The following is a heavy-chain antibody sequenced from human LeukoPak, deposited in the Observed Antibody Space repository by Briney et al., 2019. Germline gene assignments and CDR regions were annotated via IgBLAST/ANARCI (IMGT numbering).Heavy chain of an antibody. Sequence: GGSLRLSCAASGFTFSSYSMNWVRQAPGKGLEWVSSISSSSYILYSDSVKGRFTISRDNAKNSLYLQMNSLRAEDTAVYYCARQYSSSWYYFDYWGQGTLVTVSS. CDR1: GFTFSSYS. CDR2: ISSSSYI. V-gene: IGHV3-21*03. J-gene: IGHJ4*02. D-gene: IGHD6-13*01. CDR3: ARQYSSSWYYFDY.